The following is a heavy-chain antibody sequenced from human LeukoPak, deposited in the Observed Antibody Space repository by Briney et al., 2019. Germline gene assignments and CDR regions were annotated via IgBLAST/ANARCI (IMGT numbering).Heavy chain of an antibody. J-gene: IGHJ4*02. CDR1: GFTFSDYG. CDR3: AKSLNSGSYSHRSAPHG. D-gene: IGHD1-26*01. CDR2: INWNGGRT. V-gene: IGHV3-20*04. Sequence: AGGSLRLSCAASGFTFSDYGLNWVRQAPGKGLEWVSGINWNGGRTGYADSVRGRFTISRDNTVDSLYLQMNSLRAEDTALYCCAKSLNSGSYSHRSAPHGWGQGTLVTVSS.